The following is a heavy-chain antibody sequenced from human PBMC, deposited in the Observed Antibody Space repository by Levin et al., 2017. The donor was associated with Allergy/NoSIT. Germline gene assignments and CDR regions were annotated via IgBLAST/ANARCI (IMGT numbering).Heavy chain of an antibody. CDR2: ISSSGSTI. Sequence: SGGSLRLSCAASGFTFSSYEMNWVRQAPGKGLEWVSYISSSGSTIYYADSVKGRFTISRDNAKNSLYLQMNSLRAEDTAVYYCARSPIYCSSTSCYYYYDYGMDGWGQGTTVTVSS. CDR3: ARSPIYCSSTSCYYYYDYGMDG. V-gene: IGHV3-48*03. CDR1: GFTFSSYE. D-gene: IGHD2-2*01. J-gene: IGHJ6*02.